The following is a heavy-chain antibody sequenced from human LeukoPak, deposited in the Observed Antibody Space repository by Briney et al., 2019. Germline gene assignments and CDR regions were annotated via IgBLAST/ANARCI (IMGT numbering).Heavy chain of an antibody. V-gene: IGHV3-23*01. CDR1: GFTFSSYA. D-gene: IGHD6-6*01. CDR3: APQGIAARQFDY. CDR2: ISGSGGST. Sequence: PGGSLRLSCAASGFTFSSYAMSWVRQGPGKGLEWVSAISGSGGSTYYADSVEGRFTISRDNSKNTLYLQMNSLRAEDTAVYYCAPQGIAARQFDYWGQGTLVTVSS. J-gene: IGHJ4*02.